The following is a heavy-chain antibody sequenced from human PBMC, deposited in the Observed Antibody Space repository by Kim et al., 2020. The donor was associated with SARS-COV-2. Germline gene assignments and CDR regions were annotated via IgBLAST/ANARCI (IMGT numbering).Heavy chain of an antibody. D-gene: IGHD4-17*01. CDR2: ISSSSSYI. V-gene: IGHV3-21*01. CDR1: GFTFSNYS. J-gene: IGHJ4*02. CDR3: ARDPYGDYSWFDY. Sequence: GGSLRLSCAASGFTFSNYSMNWVRQAPGKGLEWVSSISSSSSYIYYADSVKGRFTISRDNAKNSLYLQMNSLRAEDTAVYYCARDPYGDYSWFDYWGQGTLVTVSS.